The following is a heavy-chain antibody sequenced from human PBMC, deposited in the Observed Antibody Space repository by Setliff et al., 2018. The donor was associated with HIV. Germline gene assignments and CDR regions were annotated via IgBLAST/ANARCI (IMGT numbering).Heavy chain of an antibody. CDR1: GHSFTSYW. Sequence: PGESLKISCKVSGHSFTSYWIGWVRQMPGKGLEWMGIIFPGDSETRYSPSFQGQVTISVDKSISTAYLQWSSLKASDTAMYYCARPRGMAGVNWFDPWGQGTLVTVSS. CDR2: IFPGDSET. V-gene: IGHV5-51*01. D-gene: IGHD6-19*01. J-gene: IGHJ5*02. CDR3: ARPRGMAGVNWFDP.